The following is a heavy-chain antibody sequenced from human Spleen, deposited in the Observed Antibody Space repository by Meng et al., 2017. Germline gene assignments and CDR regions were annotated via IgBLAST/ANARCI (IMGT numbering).Heavy chain of an antibody. CDR1: GDSISSSDYF. CDR2: IFYSGSA. V-gene: IGHV4-39*07. Sequence: GSQRLSCTVSGDSISSSDYFWGWIRQPPGKGLEWIGSIFYSGSASYSPSLESRVTISVGTSKNQCSLQLTSVTAADTAVYYCARDRAAAAGTWDYWGQGTLVTVSS. CDR3: ARDRAAAAGTWDY. D-gene: IGHD6-13*01. J-gene: IGHJ4*02.